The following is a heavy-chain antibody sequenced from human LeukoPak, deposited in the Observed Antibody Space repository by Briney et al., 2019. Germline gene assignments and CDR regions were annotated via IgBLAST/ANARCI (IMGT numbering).Heavy chain of an antibody. D-gene: IGHD3-10*01. CDR3: ARGLQSGTQRGYFDY. CDR2: ISYDGTNK. CDR1: EFTLSTYA. V-gene: IGHV3-30-3*01. Sequence: GGSLRLSCAASEFTLSTYAVHWVRQAPGKGLEWVAVISYDGTNKYYADSVKGRFTISRDNSNNTLYLQMNSLRAEDTAVYYCARGLQSGTQRGYFDYWGQGTLVTVSS. J-gene: IGHJ4*02.